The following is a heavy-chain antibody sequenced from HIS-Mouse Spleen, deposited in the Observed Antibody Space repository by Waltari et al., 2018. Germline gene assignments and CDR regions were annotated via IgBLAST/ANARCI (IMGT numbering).Heavy chain of an antibody. CDR1: GGSISSGGYS. D-gene: IGHD3-10*01. Sequence: QLQLQESGSGLVKPSQTLSLTCAVSGGSISSGGYSRSLTRQPPGKGLEWIGYIYHSGSTYYNPSLKSRVTISVDRSKNQFSLKLSSVTAADTAVYYCARGPMVRGVIDYWGQGTLVTVSS. CDR3: ARGPMVRGVIDY. CDR2: IYHSGST. V-gene: IGHV4-30-2*01. J-gene: IGHJ4*02.